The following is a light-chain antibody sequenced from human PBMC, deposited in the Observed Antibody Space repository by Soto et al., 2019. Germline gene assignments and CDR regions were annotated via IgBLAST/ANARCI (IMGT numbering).Light chain of an antibody. J-gene: IGKJ4*01. CDR1: QTITTY. V-gene: IGKV1-39*01. Sequence: DIPMTQSPPSLSASIGDTVTITCRASQTITTYLNWFQQKPGKAPKLLIGAASTLQSGVPSRFSDSGSGTDFTLTISSLQPEDSATYFCQQNFSPLLTFGGGTKLEIK. CDR3: QQNFSPLLT. CDR2: AAS.